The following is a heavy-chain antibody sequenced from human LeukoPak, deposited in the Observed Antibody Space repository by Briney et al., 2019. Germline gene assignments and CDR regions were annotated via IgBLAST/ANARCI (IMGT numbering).Heavy chain of an antibody. V-gene: IGHV4-4*07. J-gene: IGHJ4*02. D-gene: IGHD3-22*01. CDR2: IYASGST. Sequence: SETLSLTCTVSGGSISSYYWSWIRPPPGKGLEWIGRIYASGSTNYNPSLKSRVTMSVDTSKNQFSLKLSSVTAADTAVYYCARGLLGRNYYDSSGYYSAYYFDYWGQGTLVTVSS. CDR3: ARGLLGRNYYDSSGYYSAYYFDY. CDR1: GGSISSYY.